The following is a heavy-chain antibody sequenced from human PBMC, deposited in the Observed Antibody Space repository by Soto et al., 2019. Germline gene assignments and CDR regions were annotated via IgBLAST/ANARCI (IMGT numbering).Heavy chain of an antibody. J-gene: IGHJ4*02. V-gene: IGHV3-23*01. Sequence: GSLRLSCSASGFPLRSNGMHWVRQAPGKGLEWVSSVSPSGASTHFPDFLKGRFSSSRDNSKNTVYLEMSSLRVEDTAVYCCAKDLPLWSGYSFSENHWGQGTLVTVSS. CDR3: AKDLPLWSGYSFSENH. CDR2: VSPSGAST. D-gene: IGHD3-3*01. CDR1: GFPLRSNG.